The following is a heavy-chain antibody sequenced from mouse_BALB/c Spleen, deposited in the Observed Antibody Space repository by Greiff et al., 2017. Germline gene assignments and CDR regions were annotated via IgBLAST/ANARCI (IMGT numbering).Heavy chain of an antibody. V-gene: IGHV3-8*02. CDR2: ISYSGST. Sequence: EVKLMESGPSLVKPSQTLSLTCSVTGDSITSGYWNWIRKFPGNKLEYMGYISYSGSTYYNPSLKSRISITRDTSKNQYYLQLNSVTTEDTATYYCARGDLVFPHYFDYWGQGTTLTVSS. CDR1: GDSITSGY. J-gene: IGHJ2*01. CDR3: ARGDLVFPHYFDY. D-gene: IGHD2-10*02.